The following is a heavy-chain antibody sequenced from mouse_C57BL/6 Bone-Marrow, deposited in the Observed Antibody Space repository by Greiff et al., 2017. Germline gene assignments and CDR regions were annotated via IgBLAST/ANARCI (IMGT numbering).Heavy chain of an antibody. Sequence: QVQLQQPGTELVKPGASVKLSCKASGYTFTTYWMHWVKQRPGQGLEWIGNINPSNGGTNYNEKFKSKATLTVDKSSSTAYMQLSSLTSEDSAVYYCARSPHGNYEDFDYWGQGTTLTVSS. J-gene: IGHJ2*01. V-gene: IGHV1-53*01. CDR1: GYTFTTYW. D-gene: IGHD2-1*01. CDR2: INPSNGGT. CDR3: ARSPHGNYEDFDY.